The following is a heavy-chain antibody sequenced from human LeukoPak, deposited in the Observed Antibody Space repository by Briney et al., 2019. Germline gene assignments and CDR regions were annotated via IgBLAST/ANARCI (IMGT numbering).Heavy chain of an antibody. V-gene: IGHV3-30*04. Sequence: GGSLRLSCAASGFTFSSYAMHWVRQAPGKGLEWAAVISYDGSNKYYADSVKGRFTISRDNSKNTLYLQMNSLRAEDTAVYYCATWPFYGDVGVYWGQGTLVTVSS. CDR1: GFTFSSYA. J-gene: IGHJ4*02. D-gene: IGHD4-17*01. CDR2: ISYDGSNK. CDR3: ATWPFYGDVGVY.